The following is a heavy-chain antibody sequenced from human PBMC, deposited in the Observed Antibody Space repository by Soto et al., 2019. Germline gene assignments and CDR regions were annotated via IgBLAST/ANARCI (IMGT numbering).Heavy chain of an antibody. Sequence: GGSLRLSCAASGFTFNTYSMNWVRQSPGKGLEWVSYISWSGSTIYYADSVKGRFTISRDDDKNSLYLQMNSLRDEDSAVYYCAREMATITEIDYWGQGTLVTVSS. CDR1: GFTFNTYS. V-gene: IGHV3-48*02. CDR2: ISWSGSTI. CDR3: AREMATITEIDY. J-gene: IGHJ4*02. D-gene: IGHD5-12*01.